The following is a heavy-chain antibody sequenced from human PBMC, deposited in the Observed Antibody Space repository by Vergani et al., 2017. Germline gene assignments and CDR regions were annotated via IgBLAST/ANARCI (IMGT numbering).Heavy chain of an antibody. Sequence: EVQLVQSGAEVKKPGESLRISCKGSGYSFTSYWISWVRQMPGKGLEWMGIIYPGDSDTRYSPSFQGQVTISADKSISTAYLQWSSLKASDTAMYYCARHMSARGSSSGDYYYGMDVWGQGTTVTVSS. CDR3: ARHMSARGSSSGDYYYGMDV. CDR1: GYSFTSYW. V-gene: IGHV5-51*01. D-gene: IGHD6-6*01. J-gene: IGHJ6*02. CDR2: IYPGDSDT.